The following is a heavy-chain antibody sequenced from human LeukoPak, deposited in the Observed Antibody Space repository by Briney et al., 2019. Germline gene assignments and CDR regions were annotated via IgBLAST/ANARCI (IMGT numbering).Heavy chain of an antibody. V-gene: IGHV3-30*02. CDR3: ARGRDGDYSFDY. D-gene: IGHD4-17*01. J-gene: IGHJ4*02. CDR2: IRYDGSNK. CDR1: GFTFSSYG. Sequence: GGSLRLSCAASGFTFSSYGMHWVRQAPGKGLEWVAFIRYDGSNKYYADSVKGRFTISRDNSKNTLYLQINSLRAEDTAVYYCARGRDGDYSFDYWGQGTLVTVSS.